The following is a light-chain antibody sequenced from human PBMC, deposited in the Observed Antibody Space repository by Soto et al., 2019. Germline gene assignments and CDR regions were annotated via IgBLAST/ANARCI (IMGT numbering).Light chain of an antibody. J-gene: IGKJ4*01. CDR2: DSS. V-gene: IGKV3-11*01. Sequence: EIVLTQSPATLSLSPGERATLSCRASQSVGTYFAGYQQKPGQAPRLLIYDSSHRATGIPARFSGSGSGTDFTLTISSLEPEDFAVYYCQQRSDWPSTFGGGTKVEIK. CDR3: QQRSDWPST. CDR1: QSVGTY.